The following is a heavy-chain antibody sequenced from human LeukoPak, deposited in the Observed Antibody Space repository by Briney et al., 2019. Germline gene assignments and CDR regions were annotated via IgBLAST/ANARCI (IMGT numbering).Heavy chain of an antibody. J-gene: IGHJ4*02. CDR1: GYTLTELS. V-gene: IGHV1-24*01. Sequence: GASVKVSCEVSGYTLTELSMHWVRQAPGKGLEWMGGFDPEDGETIYAQKFQGRVTMTEDTSTDTAYMELSSLRSEDTAVYYCATPGVPPQCSSTSCYRAYWGQGTLVTVSS. CDR3: ATPGVPPQCSSTSCYRAY. D-gene: IGHD2-2*01. CDR2: FDPEDGET.